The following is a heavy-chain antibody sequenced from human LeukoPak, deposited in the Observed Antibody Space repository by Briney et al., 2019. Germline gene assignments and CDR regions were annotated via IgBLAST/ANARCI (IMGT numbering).Heavy chain of an antibody. CDR2: INHSGST. Sequence: SETLSLTCAVYGVSFSGYYWSWIRQPPGKGLEWIGEINHSGSTNYNPSLKGRVTISVDTSKNQLSLKLSSVTAADSAVYYFARGSMVAATGDDYWGQGTLVTVSS. CDR3: ARGSMVAATGDDY. V-gene: IGHV4-34*01. J-gene: IGHJ4*02. CDR1: GVSFSGYY. D-gene: IGHD2-15*01.